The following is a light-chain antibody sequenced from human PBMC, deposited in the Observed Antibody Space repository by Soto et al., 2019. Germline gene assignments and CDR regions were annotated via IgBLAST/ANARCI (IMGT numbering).Light chain of an antibody. Sequence: IVMTQSPATLSVSPGERATLSCRASQSISTYLAWYQHKPGQAPRLLIYDASNRATATPPRFSGSGSGTDFTLTISSLEPEDFAVYYCQHYGNTPPSVTFGPGTKVDIK. CDR1: QSISTY. V-gene: IGKV3D-15*01. J-gene: IGKJ3*01. CDR2: DAS. CDR3: QHYGNTPPSVT.